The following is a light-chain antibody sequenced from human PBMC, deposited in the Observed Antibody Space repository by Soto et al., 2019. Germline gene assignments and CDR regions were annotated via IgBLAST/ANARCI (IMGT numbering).Light chain of an antibody. J-gene: IGLJ7*01. CDR3: AAYTGNLNGPV. CDR2: RND. CDR1: SSNIGTNY. Sequence: QSVLTQPPSASATPGQRVTISCSGSSSNIGTNYVYWYQHLPGTAPKLLIYRNDQRPSGVPDRFSGSMSGTAASLAIGGLRSEDEADYYCAAYTGNLNGPVFGGGTQLTVL. V-gene: IGLV1-47*01.